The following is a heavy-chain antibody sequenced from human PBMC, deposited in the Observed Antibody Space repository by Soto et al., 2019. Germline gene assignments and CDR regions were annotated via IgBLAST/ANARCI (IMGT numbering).Heavy chain of an antibody. J-gene: IGHJ6*02. Sequence: GGSLRLSCAASGFTFSSYSMNWVRQAPGKGLEWVSSISSSSSYIYYADSVKGRFTISRDNAKNSLYLQMNSLRAEDTAVYYCARDPDPAAAPYYYYGMDVWGQGTTVTVSS. CDR2: ISSSSSYI. CDR3: ARDPDPAAAPYYYYGMDV. CDR1: GFTFSSYS. D-gene: IGHD2-2*01. V-gene: IGHV3-21*01.